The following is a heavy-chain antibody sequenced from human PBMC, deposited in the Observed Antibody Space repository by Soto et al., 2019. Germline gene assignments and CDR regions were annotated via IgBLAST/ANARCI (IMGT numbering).Heavy chain of an antibody. CDR1: GFIFTDYS. Sequence: GGSLRLSCVASGFIFTDYSVNWVRQAPGKGLEWVSFITASTTTIYYADSIKGRFTISRDNAKNSVYLQLNSLRDEERVVFSCAREGGRGNEWDVWAQGPTSPSP. CDR2: ITASTTTI. D-gene: IGHD1-1*01. CDR3: AREGGRGNEWDV. V-gene: IGHV3-48*02. J-gene: IGHJ6*02.